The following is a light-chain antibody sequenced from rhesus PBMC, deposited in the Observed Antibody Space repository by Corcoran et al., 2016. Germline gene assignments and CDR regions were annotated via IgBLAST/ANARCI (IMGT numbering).Light chain of an antibody. J-gene: IGKJ1*01. V-gene: IGKV1-22*01. Sequence: DIQMTQSPSSLSASVGDTVTITCRASQGISSWLAWYQQKPGKAPKLLIYKASSLQSGVPSRFSGSGSGTDFTLTISSLQSEDFAPYCWQQYSSRPWTFGPGTKVEIK. CDR3: QQYSSRPWT. CDR2: KAS. CDR1: QGISSW.